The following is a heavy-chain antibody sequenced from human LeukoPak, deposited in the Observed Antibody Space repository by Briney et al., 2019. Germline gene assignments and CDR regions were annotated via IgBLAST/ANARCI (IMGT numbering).Heavy chain of an antibody. Sequence: PGGSLRLSCAASGFTFSSYAMSWVRQAPGKGLEWVSAISGSGGSTYYADSVKGRFTISRDNSKNTLYLQMNSLRAEDTAVYYCARDFLAAAGTIWFDPWGQGTLVTVSS. V-gene: IGHV3-23*01. CDR2: ISGSGGST. CDR3: ARDFLAAAGTIWFDP. CDR1: GFTFSSYA. D-gene: IGHD6-13*01. J-gene: IGHJ5*02.